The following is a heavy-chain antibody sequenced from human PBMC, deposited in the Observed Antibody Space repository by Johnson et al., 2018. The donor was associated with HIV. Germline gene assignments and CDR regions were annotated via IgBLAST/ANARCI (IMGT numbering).Heavy chain of an antibody. CDR1: GFTFSSYG. Sequence: QVQLVESGGGVVQPGRSLRLSCAASGFTFSSYGMHWVRQAPGKGLEWVAFIRYDGSNKYYADSVKGRFTISRDNSKNTLYLQMNSLKTEDTAVYYCTTTEMVRGVSSYAFDIWGQGTMVTVSS. CDR3: TTTEMVRGVSSYAFDI. D-gene: IGHD3-10*01. J-gene: IGHJ3*02. CDR2: IRYDGSNK. V-gene: IGHV3-30*02.